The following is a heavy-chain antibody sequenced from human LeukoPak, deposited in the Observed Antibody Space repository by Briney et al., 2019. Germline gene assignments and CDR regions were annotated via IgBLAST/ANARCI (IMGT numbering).Heavy chain of an antibody. V-gene: IGHV3-30*02. CDR1: GFAFSSHG. CDR2: IRLDGDEK. D-gene: IGHD3-22*01. Sequence: PVRSLRLSCAASGFAFSSHGMYWVRQAPGKGLEWVAFIRLDGDEKYYTDSVKGRFTISRDNSKNMLYLQMNSLGAEDTAVYYCAKVTSGYQSDYWGQGTLVPVSS. CDR3: AKVTSGYQSDY. J-gene: IGHJ4*02.